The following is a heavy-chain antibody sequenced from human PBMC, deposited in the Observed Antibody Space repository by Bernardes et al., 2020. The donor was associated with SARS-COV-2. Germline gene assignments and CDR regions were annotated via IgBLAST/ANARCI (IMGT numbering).Heavy chain of an antibody. CDR3: ARELGNAARTNLNY. CDR1: GFTFSSCC. CDR2: IKQDGSEK. Sequence: GGSLRLSCAASGFTFSSCCMSWVRQAPGKGLEWVANIKQDGSEKYYVDSVKGRFTISRDNAQNSLFLQMNSLRAEDTAVYYCARELGNAARTNLNYWGQGTLVTVSS. V-gene: IGHV3-7*03. J-gene: IGHJ4*02. D-gene: IGHD6-13*01.